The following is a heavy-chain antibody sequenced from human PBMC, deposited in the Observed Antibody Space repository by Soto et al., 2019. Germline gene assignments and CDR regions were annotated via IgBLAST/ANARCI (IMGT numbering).Heavy chain of an antibody. V-gene: IGHV4-30-4*01. J-gene: IGHJ5*02. CDR3: ARQRRGGYWSVH. CDR1: GGSINSDDHY. CDR2: IYYSGAT. Sequence: SETLSLTCSVSGGSINSDDHYWTWIRQPPGKGLEWIGSIYYSGATNYNPSLKSRITVSIDTSKNQFSLNLTSATAVDTALYYCARQRRGGYWSVHWCPGTPLTV.